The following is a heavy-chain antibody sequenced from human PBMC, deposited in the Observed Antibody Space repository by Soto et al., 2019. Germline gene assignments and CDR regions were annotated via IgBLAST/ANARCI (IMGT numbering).Heavy chain of an antibody. V-gene: IGHV1-69*01. J-gene: IGHJ4*02. D-gene: IGHD3-22*01. Sequence: QVQLVQSGAEVKKPGSSVKVSCKASGGTFSSYAISWVRQAPGQGLEWMGGIIPLFGTANYAQKFQGRVTITADESTSTAYMELSSLRSEDTAVYYCARETMPPNRYYYDSSGYPLDYWGQGTLVTVAS. CDR1: GGTFSSYA. CDR3: ARETMPPNRYYYDSSGYPLDY. CDR2: IIPLFGTA.